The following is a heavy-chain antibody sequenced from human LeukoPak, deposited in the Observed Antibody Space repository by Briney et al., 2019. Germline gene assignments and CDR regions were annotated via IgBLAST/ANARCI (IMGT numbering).Heavy chain of an antibody. D-gene: IGHD6-19*01. J-gene: IGHJ4*02. CDR2: ISSSISNT. V-gene: IGHV3-48*02. CDR3: ARESGWTVDY. CDR1: GFTFSFYS. Sequence: QPGGSLRLSCAASGFTFSFYSMNWVRQAPGKGLEWVSYISSSISNTHYADSVEGRFTLSRDNAKNSLYLQMNSLRDEDTAVYFCARESGWTVDYWGQGTLVTVSS.